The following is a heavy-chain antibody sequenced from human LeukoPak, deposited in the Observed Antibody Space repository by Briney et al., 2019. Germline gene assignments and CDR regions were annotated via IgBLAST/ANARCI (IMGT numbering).Heavy chain of an antibody. D-gene: IGHD3-16*01. Sequence: GGSLRLSCAASGFTFSSYAMSWVRQAPGKGLEWVSAISGSGGSTYYADSVKGRFTISRDNSKNTLYLQMNSLRAEDTAVYYCARYYYGYVWGSYGDYWGQGTLVTVSS. CDR1: GFTFSSYA. V-gene: IGHV3-23*01. CDR3: ARYYYGYVWGSYGDY. J-gene: IGHJ4*02. CDR2: ISGSGGST.